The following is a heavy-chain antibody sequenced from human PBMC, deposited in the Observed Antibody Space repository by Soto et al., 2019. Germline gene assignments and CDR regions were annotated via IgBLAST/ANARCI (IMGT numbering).Heavy chain of an antibody. CDR1: GYTFTSYG. Sequence: QVQLVQSGAEVKKPGASVKVSCKASGYTFTSYGISWVRQAPGQGLEWMGWISAYNGNTNYAQKLQGRVTMTTATSTCTAYMELRSLRYDDTAVYYCAGGRIVGATSPWVTWGQGTLVTVSS. D-gene: IGHD1-26*01. CDR3: AGGRIVGATSPWVT. J-gene: IGHJ5*02. CDR2: ISAYNGNT. V-gene: IGHV1-18*01.